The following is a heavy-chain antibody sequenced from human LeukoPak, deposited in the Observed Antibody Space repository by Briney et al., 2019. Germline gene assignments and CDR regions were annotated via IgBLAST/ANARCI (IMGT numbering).Heavy chain of an antibody. Sequence: GGSLRLSCAASGFSFSGYWMSWVRQAPGKGLEWVANIKQDGSETYYVDSVRGRFTISRNSAQNSLYLQMNSLRAEDTAVYYCARDNYDYVWGSYFLNYYMDVWGKGTTVTVSS. CDR2: IKQDGSET. V-gene: IGHV3-7*01. CDR1: GFSFSGYW. CDR3: ARDNYDYVWGSYFLNYYMDV. D-gene: IGHD3-16*01. J-gene: IGHJ6*03.